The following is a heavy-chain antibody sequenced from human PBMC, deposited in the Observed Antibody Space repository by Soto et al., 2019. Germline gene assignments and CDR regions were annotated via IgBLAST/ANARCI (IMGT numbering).Heavy chain of an antibody. CDR3: VRDLHEPLPADVLRVTK. J-gene: IGHJ4*02. V-gene: IGHV3-48*03. CDR2: ISADGSGT. CDR1: GFTFRSYE. Sequence: EVQLVESGGGLVQPGGSLTLSCAASGFTFRSYELNWVRQPPGKGLQWISYISADGSGTYYADSVRGRFTISRDNARNSLSLQMNSLRADDSAIYYCVRDLHEPLPADVLRVTKWGEGTQVTVSS. D-gene: IGHD3-3*01.